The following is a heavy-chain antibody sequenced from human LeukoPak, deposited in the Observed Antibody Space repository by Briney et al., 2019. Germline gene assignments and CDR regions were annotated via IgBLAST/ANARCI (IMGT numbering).Heavy chain of an antibody. V-gene: IGHV3-23*01. J-gene: IGHJ5*02. CDR1: GFTFSSYA. D-gene: IGHD3-10*01. Sequence: GGSLRLSCAASGFTFSSYAMSWVRQAPGKGLEWVSAISGSGGSTYYADSVKGRFTISRDNSKNTLYLQMNSLRAEDTALYYCANYCSGSYRHWFDPWGQGTLVSVSS. CDR2: ISGSGGST. CDR3: ANYCSGSYRHWFDP.